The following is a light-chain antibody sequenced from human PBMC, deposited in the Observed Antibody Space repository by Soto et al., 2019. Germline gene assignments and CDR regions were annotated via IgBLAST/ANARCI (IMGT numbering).Light chain of an antibody. CDR1: QSLVYSDGHTY. J-gene: IGKJ2*01. CDR3: MQGTNWPFT. V-gene: IGKV2-30*01. Sequence: DVVMTQSPLSLPVTLGQPASISCRSSQSLVYSDGHTYLNWFQQRPGQSPRRLIYKVSNRDSGVPDRFSGSGSGTDFTLKISSVEAEDIAVYYCMQGTNWPFTFAQGTKLEIK. CDR2: KVS.